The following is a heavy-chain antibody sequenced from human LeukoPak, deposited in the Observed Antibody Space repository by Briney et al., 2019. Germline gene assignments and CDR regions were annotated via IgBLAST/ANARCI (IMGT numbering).Heavy chain of an antibody. V-gene: IGHV5-51*01. J-gene: IGHJ4*02. CDR3: ARHLGGAYYDFWSGYPTIDY. Sequence: GESLKISCKGSGYSFTSYWIGWVRQMPGKGLEWMGIIYPGDSDTRYSPSFQGQVTISADKSISTAYLQWSSLKASDTAMYYCARHLGGAYYDFWSGYPTIDYWGQGTLVTVSS. CDR2: IYPGDSDT. CDR1: GYSFTSYW. D-gene: IGHD3-3*01.